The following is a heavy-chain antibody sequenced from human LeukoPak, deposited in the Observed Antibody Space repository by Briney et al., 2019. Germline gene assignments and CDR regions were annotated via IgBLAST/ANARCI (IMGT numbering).Heavy chain of an antibody. CDR2: INPSGGST. J-gene: IGHJ6*02. D-gene: IGHD5-12*01. CDR3: ARDGYSGSLYYYGMDV. V-gene: IGHV1-46*01. CDR1: GYTFTSYY. Sequence: ASVKVSCKASGYTFTSYYMRWVRQAPGQGLEWMGIINPSGGSTSYAQKFQGRVTMTRDTSTSTVYMELSSLRSEDTAVYYCARDGYSGSLYYYGMDVWGQGTTVTVSS.